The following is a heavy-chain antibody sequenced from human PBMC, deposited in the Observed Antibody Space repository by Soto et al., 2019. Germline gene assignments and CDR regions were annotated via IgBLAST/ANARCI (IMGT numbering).Heavy chain of an antibody. CDR2: INHSGST. V-gene: IGHV4-34*01. J-gene: IGHJ4*02. Sequence: QVQLQQWGAGLLKPSETLSLTCAVYGGSFSGYYWSWIRQHPGKGLEWIGEINHSGSTNYNPSLKSRVTISVYTSKNQFSLKLSSVTAADTSVYYCATPRNYGSGSYYDYWGQGNLVTVSS. CDR1: GGSFSGYY. CDR3: ATPRNYGSGSYYDY. D-gene: IGHD3-10*01.